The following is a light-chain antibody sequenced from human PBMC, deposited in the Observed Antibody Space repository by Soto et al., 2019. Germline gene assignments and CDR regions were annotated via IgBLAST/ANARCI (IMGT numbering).Light chain of an antibody. CDR3: QQFSSFPRT. J-gene: IGKJ1*01. Sequence: DIQMTQSPSTLSAYVGDRVTITCRASQSVNSWLAWYQQKPGRAPKLLIYSVSNLDSGVPSRFSGSGSGTESTLTISSLQPDDFATYYCQQFSSFPRTFGQGTKVEMK. CDR1: QSVNSW. V-gene: IGKV1-5*01. CDR2: SVS.